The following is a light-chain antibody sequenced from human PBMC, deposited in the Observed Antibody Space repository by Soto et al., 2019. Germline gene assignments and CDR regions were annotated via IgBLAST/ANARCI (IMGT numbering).Light chain of an antibody. V-gene: IGKV3-20*01. J-gene: IGKJ4*01. CDR3: QQFSSYPLT. CDR1: QTVRNNY. Sequence: EFVLPQSPGTLYLSPGERAPLACRASQTVRNNYLAWYQQKTGQAHRLLIYDASSRATGIPDRFSGGGSGTDVTLTISRLEPEDFAVYYCQQFSSYPLTFGGGTK. CDR2: DAS.